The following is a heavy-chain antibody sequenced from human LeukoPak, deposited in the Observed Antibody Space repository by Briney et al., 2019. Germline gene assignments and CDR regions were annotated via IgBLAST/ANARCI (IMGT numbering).Heavy chain of an antibody. CDR3: ARRYFDY. CDR1: GFTFSNFG. Sequence: GTSLRLSCAASGFTFSNFGMHWVRQAPGKGLEWVAVISYDGNNIDYIDSVKGRFTISRDNSKSTLFLQMNGLRVDDTAVYYCARRYFDYWGQGTLVTVSS. CDR2: ISYDGNNI. J-gene: IGHJ4*02. V-gene: IGHV3-30*03.